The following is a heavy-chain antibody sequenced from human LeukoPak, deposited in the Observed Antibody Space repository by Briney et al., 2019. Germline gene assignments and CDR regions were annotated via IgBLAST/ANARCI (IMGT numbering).Heavy chain of an antibody. V-gene: IGHV4-59*01. D-gene: IGHD3-22*01. CDR2: IYYSGST. J-gene: IGHJ6*03. Sequence: SETLSLTCTVSGGSISSYYWSWIRQPPGKGLEWIGYIYYSGSTNYNPSLKSRVTISVDTSKNQFSLKLSSVTAADTAVYYCARETYYYDSSVIYYYYYYMDVWGKGTSVTVSS. CDR1: GGSISSYY. CDR3: ARETYYYDSSVIYYYYYYMDV.